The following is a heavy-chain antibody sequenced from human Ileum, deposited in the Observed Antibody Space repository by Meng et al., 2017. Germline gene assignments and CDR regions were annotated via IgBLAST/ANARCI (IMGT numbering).Heavy chain of an antibody. Sequence: QMQLQESGSGLVKPSWTLSLTCGVSGGSFSSGNWWGWVRQPPGKGLEWIGEIFHTGNTNYNPSLQSRVSLSIDKSKNQFSLKVISVTAADTAVYYCVNYCSGGKCSPNEKTQHWGQGTLVTVSS. D-gene: IGHD2-15*01. CDR3: VNYCSGGKCSPNEKTQH. CDR1: GGSFSSGNW. J-gene: IGHJ1*01. CDR2: IFHTGNT. V-gene: IGHV4-4*02.